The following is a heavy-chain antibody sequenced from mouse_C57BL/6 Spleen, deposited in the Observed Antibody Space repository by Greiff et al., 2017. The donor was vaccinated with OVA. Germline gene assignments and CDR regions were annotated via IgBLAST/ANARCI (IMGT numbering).Heavy chain of an antibody. CDR2: IDPSDSYT. Sequence: QVHVKQPGAELVMPGASVKLSCKASGYTFTSYWMHWVKQRPGQGLEWIGEIDPSDSYTNYNQKFKGKSTLTVDKSSSTAYMQLSSLTSEDSAVYYCARSFYSNYEKAWFAYWGQGTLVTVSA. D-gene: IGHD2-5*01. V-gene: IGHV1-69*01. J-gene: IGHJ3*01. CDR1: GYTFTSYW. CDR3: ARSFYSNYEKAWFAY.